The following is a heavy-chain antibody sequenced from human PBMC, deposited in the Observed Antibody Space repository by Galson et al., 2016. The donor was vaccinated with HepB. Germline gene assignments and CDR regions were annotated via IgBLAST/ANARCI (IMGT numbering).Heavy chain of an antibody. CDR1: GFTFSSYG. V-gene: IGHV3-30*18. D-gene: IGHD3-22*01. CDR3: ANDLADEYDSTGYYTGLDY. CDR2: ISYDGSYK. Sequence: SLRLSCAASGFTFSSYGMHWVRQAPGKGLEWVAVISYDGSYKYYADSVKGRFTISRDNSKNTLYLQMNSLRAEDTAVYYCANDLADEYDSTGYYTGLDYWGQGTLVIVSS. J-gene: IGHJ4*02.